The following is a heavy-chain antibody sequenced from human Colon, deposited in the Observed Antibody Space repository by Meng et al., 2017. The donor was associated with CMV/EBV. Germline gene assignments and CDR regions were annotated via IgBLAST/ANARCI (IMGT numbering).Heavy chain of an antibody. CDR1: GYTITSYF. D-gene: IGHD3-16*01. J-gene: IGHJ4*02. CDR3: ARDQFGGALDH. Sequence: ASVKVSCKTSGYTITSYFIHWVRQAPGHGLEWMGMINPSGDSTNYAQKFQGRVSFTSDTSTTTVYMELSSLKSEDTAVYFCARDQFGGALDHWGQGTLVTVSS. CDR2: INPSGDST. V-gene: IGHV1-46*01.